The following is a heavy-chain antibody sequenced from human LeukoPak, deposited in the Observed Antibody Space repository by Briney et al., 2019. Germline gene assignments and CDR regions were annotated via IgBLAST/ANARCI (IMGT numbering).Heavy chain of an antibody. CDR1: GGSTSSYY. CDR3: ARWVIAVAGDYFDY. V-gene: IGHV4-4*07. D-gene: IGHD6-19*01. J-gene: IGHJ4*02. Sequence: PSETLSLTCTVSGGSTSSYYWSWIRQPAGKGLEWIGRIYTSGSTNYNPSLKSRVTMSVDTSKNQFSLKLSSVTAADTAVYYCARWVIAVAGDYFDYWGQGTLVTVSS. CDR2: IYTSGST.